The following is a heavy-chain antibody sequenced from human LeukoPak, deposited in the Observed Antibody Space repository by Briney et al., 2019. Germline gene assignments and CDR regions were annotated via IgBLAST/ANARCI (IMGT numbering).Heavy chain of an antibody. Sequence: ASVKVSCKASGYTFTSYGISWVRQAPGQGLEWMGWISAYNGNTNYAQKLQGRVTMTTDTSTGTAYMELRSLRSDDTAVYYCAAGYCSSTSCYWLDYWGQGTLVTVSS. D-gene: IGHD2-2*01. J-gene: IGHJ4*02. CDR3: AAGYCSSTSCYWLDY. CDR1: GYTFTSYG. V-gene: IGHV1-18*01. CDR2: ISAYNGNT.